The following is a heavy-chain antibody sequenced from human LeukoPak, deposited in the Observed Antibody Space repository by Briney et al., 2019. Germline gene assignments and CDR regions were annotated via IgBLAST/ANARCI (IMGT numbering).Heavy chain of an antibody. CDR3: ATEQTDLGGSLDY. CDR1: GYTFTSYY. V-gene: IGHV1-46*01. Sequence: ASVKVSCKASGYTFTSYYMHWVRQAPGQGLEWMGIINPSGGSTSYAQKFQGRVTMTKDTSTSTVYMELSSLRSEDTAVYYCATEQTDLGGSLDYWGQGTLVTVSS. CDR2: INPSGGST. D-gene: IGHD1-14*01. J-gene: IGHJ4*02.